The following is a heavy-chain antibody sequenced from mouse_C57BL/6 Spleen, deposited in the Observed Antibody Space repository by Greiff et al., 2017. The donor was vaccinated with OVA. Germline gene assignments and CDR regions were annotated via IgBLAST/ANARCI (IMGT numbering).Heavy chain of an antibody. V-gene: IGHV1-81*01. CDR1: GYTFTSYG. CDR2: IYPRSGNT. J-gene: IGHJ2*01. D-gene: IGHD2-1*01. CDR3: AREGTWGYGNLFDY. Sequence: QVQLQQSGAELARPGASVKLSCKASGYTFTSYGISWVKQRTGQGLEWIGEIYPRSGNTYYNEKFKGKATLTADKSSSTAYMELRSLTSEDSAVYFCAREGTWGYGNLFDYWGQGTTLTVSS.